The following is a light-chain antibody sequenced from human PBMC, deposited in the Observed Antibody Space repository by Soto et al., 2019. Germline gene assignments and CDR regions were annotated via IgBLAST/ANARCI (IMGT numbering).Light chain of an antibody. J-gene: IGKJ4*01. V-gene: IGKV3-11*01. CDR1: QSVSSY. CDR2: DAS. CDR3: QQRSDWPLT. Sequence: EIVMTQSPATLSVSPGERATLSCRASQSVSSYLAWYQQKPGQAPRLLIYDASNRATGIPARFSGSGSGTDFTLTISSLEPEDFAVYYCQQRSDWPLTFGGGTKV.